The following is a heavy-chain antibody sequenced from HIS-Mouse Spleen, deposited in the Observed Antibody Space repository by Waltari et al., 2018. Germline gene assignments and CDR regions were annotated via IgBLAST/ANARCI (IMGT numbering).Heavy chain of an antibody. CDR2: IYYSGST. Sequence: QLQLQESCPGLVKPSETLSLPCTVPAGSISSSRYDWGWIRQPPGKGLEWIGSIYYSGSTYYNPSLKSRVTISVDTSKNQFSLKLSSVTAADTAVYYCAREIPYSSSWYDWYFDLWGRGTLVTVSS. D-gene: IGHD6-13*01. CDR3: AREIPYSSSWYDWYFDL. V-gene: IGHV4-39*07. CDR1: AGSISSSRYD. J-gene: IGHJ2*01.